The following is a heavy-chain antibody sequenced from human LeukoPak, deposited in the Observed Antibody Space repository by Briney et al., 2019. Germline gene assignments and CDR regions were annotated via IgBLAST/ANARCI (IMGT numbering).Heavy chain of an antibody. CDR2: ISGSGETT. Sequence: GGSLRLSCAASGFTFSDYALSWVRQAPGKGLEWVSVISGSGETTKFADSVKGRFTISRDNSKNTLYLQMNSLRAEDTAVYYCAGYNWNYYYYYMDVWGKGTTVTVSS. CDR3: AGYNWNYYYYYMDV. D-gene: IGHD1-20*01. J-gene: IGHJ6*03. V-gene: IGHV3-23*01. CDR1: GFTFSDYA.